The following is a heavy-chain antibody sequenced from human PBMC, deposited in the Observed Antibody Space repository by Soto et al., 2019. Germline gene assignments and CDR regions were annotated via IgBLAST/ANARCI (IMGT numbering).Heavy chain of an antibody. V-gene: IGHV1-8*01. Sequence: ASVKVSCKASGYTFTSYDINWVRQATGQGLEWMGWMNPNSGNTGYAQKFQGRVTMTRNTSISTAYMELSSLRSEDTAVYYCARGRLEWLLRDYYYYMDVWGKGTTVTVSS. J-gene: IGHJ6*03. D-gene: IGHD3-3*01. CDR2: MNPNSGNT. CDR1: GYTFTSYD. CDR3: ARGRLEWLLRDYYYYMDV.